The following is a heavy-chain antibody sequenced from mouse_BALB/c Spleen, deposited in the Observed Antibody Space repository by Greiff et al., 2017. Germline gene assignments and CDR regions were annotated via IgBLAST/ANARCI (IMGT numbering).Heavy chain of an antibody. CDR3: ARDAYDYSFAY. D-gene: IGHD2-4*01. CDR1: GFPFSDFY. CDR2: SRNKANDYTT. V-gene: IGHV7-1*02. Sequence: EVNLVESGGGLVQPGGSLRLSCATSGFPFSDFYMEWVRQPPGKRLEWIAASRNKANDYTTEYSASVKGRFIVSRDTSQSILYLQMNALRAEDTAIYYCARDAYDYSFAYWGQGTLVTVSA. J-gene: IGHJ3*01.